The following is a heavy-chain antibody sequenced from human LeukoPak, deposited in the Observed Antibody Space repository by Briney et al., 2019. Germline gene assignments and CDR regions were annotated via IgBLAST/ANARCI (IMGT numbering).Heavy chain of an antibody. V-gene: IGHV3-49*04. Sequence: GGSLRLSCTVSGFTFGDYAMSWVRQAPGKGLEWVGFIRSKTYGGTTEYAASVKGRFTISRDDSKSIAYLQMNSLKTEDTCVYYCTSSGYSGYEGGDYWGQGTLVTVSS. CDR1: GFTFGDYA. CDR3: TSSGYSGYEGGDY. CDR2: IRSKTYGGTT. D-gene: IGHD5-12*01. J-gene: IGHJ4*02.